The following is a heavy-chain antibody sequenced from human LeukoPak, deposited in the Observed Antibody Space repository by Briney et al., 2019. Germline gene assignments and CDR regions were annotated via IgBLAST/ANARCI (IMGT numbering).Heavy chain of an antibody. CDR3: AKSLSSGYYYLDSYFDY. J-gene: IGHJ4*02. Sequence: PGGSLRLSCAASGFTFSSYAMSWVRQAPGKGLEWVSAISGSGGSTYYADSVKGRFTISRDNSKNTLYLQMNSLRAEDTAVYSCAKSLSSGYYYLDSYFDYWGQGTLVTVSS. CDR2: ISGSGGST. CDR1: GFTFSSYA. D-gene: IGHD3-22*01. V-gene: IGHV3-23*01.